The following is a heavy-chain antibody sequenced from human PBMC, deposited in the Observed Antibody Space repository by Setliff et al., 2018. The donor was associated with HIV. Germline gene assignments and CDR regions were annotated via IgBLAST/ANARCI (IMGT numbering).Heavy chain of an antibody. V-gene: IGHV1-3*01. CDR1: GYSFTKYV. J-gene: IGHJ5*02. CDR2: INAGNDNT. D-gene: IGHD3-22*01. Sequence: ASVKVSCKASGYSFTKYVMHWVRQAPGQRLEWMGWINAGNDNTKYSQKFQGRVTITRDTSANTAYMELRSLRSDDTAVYYCARDGEYYYDSSGPVFDPWGQGTLVTVSS. CDR3: ARDGEYYYDSSGPVFDP.